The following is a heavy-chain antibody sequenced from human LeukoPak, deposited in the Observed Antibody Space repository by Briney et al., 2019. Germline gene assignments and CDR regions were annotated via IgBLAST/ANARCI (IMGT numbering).Heavy chain of an antibody. CDR3: ARGSVVPAADFDY. Sequence: SETLSLTCAVYGGSFSGYYWSWIRRPPGKGLEWIGEINHSGSTNYNPSLKSRVTISVDTSKNQFSLKLSSVTAADTAVYYCARGSVVPAADFDYWGQGTLVTVSS. V-gene: IGHV4-34*01. CDR1: GGSFSGYY. J-gene: IGHJ4*02. D-gene: IGHD2-2*01. CDR2: INHSGST.